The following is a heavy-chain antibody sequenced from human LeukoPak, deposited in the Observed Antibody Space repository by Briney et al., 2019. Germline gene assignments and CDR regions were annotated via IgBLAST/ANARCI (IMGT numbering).Heavy chain of an antibody. V-gene: IGHV1-69*13. Sequence: SVKVSCKASGGTFSSYAISWVRQAPGQGLEWMGGIIPIFGTANYAQKFQGRVTITADESTSTAYMELSSLRSEDTAVYYCARATMGIREGYCSSTSCYDFDYWGQGTLVTVSS. CDR1: GGTFSSYA. J-gene: IGHJ4*02. CDR2: IIPIFGTA. CDR3: ARATMGIREGYCSSTSCYDFDY. D-gene: IGHD2-2*01.